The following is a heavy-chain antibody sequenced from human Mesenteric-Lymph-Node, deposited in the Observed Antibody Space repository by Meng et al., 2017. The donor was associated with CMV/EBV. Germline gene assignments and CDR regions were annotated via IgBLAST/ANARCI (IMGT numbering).Heavy chain of an antibody. CDR3: AREPPDFWIGYRGYFFDY. Sequence: GESLKISCAASGVTVSTNYMNWVRQAPGKGLEWISHISNSGSEIYYAASVMGRVTISRDNAKKSLYLQMSSLRVEDTAVYYCAREPPDFWIGYRGYFFDYWGQGALVTVSS. J-gene: IGHJ4*02. CDR2: ISNSGSEI. CDR1: GVTVSTNY. D-gene: IGHD3/OR15-3a*01. V-gene: IGHV3-48*03.